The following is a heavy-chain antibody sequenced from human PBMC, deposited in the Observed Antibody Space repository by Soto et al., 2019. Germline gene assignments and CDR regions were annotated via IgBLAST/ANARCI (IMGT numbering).Heavy chain of an antibody. V-gene: IGHV1-3*01. J-gene: IGHJ6*02. CDR1: GYTFTSYA. CDR3: ARTVGYYYGMDV. CDR2: INAGNGNT. Sequence: QVQLVQSGAEVKKPGASVKVSCKASGYTFTSYAMHWVRQAPGQRLEWMGWINAGNGNTKYSQKFQGRVTITRDTSASTAYMELSSLRSEDRAVYYCARTVGYYYGMDVWGQGTTVTVSS. D-gene: IGHD4-17*01.